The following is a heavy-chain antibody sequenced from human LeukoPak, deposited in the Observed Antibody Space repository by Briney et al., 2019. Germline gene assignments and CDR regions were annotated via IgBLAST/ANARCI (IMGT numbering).Heavy chain of an antibody. D-gene: IGHD1-26*01. J-gene: IGHJ4*02. CDR2: INEDGTTI. Sequence: GGSLRLSCAASGFIFSTYWMHWVRQVPGRGLVWVSRINEDGTTITYADSVKGRFTISRDDAKSTLYLQMNSLRADDTAIYYCVRDFSGAVDSWGQGTLVTVSS. CDR1: GFIFSTYW. CDR3: VRDFSGAVDS. V-gene: IGHV3-74*01.